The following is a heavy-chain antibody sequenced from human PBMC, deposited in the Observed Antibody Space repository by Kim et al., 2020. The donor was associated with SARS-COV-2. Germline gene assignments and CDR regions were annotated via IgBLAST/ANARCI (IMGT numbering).Heavy chain of an antibody. J-gene: IGHJ3*02. CDR1: GGSFSGYY. D-gene: IGHD3-10*02. CDR2: INHSGST. Sequence: SETLSLTCAVYGGSFSGYYWSWIRQPPGKGLEWIGEINHSGSTNYNPSLKSRLTISETRSKNHFSLRLTSFTPPETAWFNVAGGGITLFGGNYFATWG. CDR3: AGGGITLFGGNYFAT. V-gene: IGHV4-34*01.